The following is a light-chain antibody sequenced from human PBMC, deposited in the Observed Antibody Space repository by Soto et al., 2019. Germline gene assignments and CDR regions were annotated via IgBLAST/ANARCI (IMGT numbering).Light chain of an antibody. CDR1: QSVSVNS. V-gene: IGKV3D-20*02. CDR2: AAS. J-gene: IGKJ1*01. Sequence: EIVLTQSPGTLSLSPGERATLSCRASQSVSVNSLAWYQQKGGQAPRLLIYAASTRATGVPDRFSGTGSGTDFALTISRLETDDSAVYYCQQRSNWPPTFGQGTKVEIK. CDR3: QQRSNWPPT.